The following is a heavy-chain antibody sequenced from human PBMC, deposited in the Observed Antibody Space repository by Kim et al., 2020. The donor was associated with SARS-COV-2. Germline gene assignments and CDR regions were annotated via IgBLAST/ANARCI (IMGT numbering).Heavy chain of an antibody. D-gene: IGHD3-10*01. CDR3: ARDQWFGEVRYYYYYGMDV. CDR1: GGTFSSYA. CDR2: IIPIFGTA. Sequence: SVKVSCKASGGTFSSYAISWVRQAPGQGLEWMGGIIPIFGTANYAQKFQGRVTITADESTSTAYMELSSLRSEDTAVYYCARDQWFGEVRYYYYYGMDVWGQGTTVTVSS. V-gene: IGHV1-69*13. J-gene: IGHJ6*02.